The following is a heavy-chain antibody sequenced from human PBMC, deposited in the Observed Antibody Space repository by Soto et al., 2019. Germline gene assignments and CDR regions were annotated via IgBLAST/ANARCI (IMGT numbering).Heavy chain of an antibody. CDR2: ISYSSSNR. D-gene: IGHD3-22*01. CDR3: ARDRYDSSHYLVY. V-gene: IGHV3-48*04. Sequence: GGSLRLSCEASGFTFRNYKMNWVRQAPGKGLEWVSYISYSSSNRYYADSVKGRFSISRDNARNTLYLQMNSLRAEDTAVYYCARDRYDSSHYLVYWGQGTLVTVSS. J-gene: IGHJ4*02. CDR1: GFTFRNYK.